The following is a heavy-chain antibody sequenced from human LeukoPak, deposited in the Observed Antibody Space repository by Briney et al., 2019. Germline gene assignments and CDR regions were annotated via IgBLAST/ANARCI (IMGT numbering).Heavy chain of an antibody. J-gene: IGHJ6*03. CDR2: IYTSGST. D-gene: IGHD3-10*01. CDR3: ARHVRYGSGMDYMDV. V-gene: IGHV4-4*07. CDR1: GGSISSYY. Sequence: SETLSPTCTVSGGSISSYYWSWIRQPAGKGLEWIGRIYTSGSTNYNPSLKSRVTISVDTSKNQFSLKLSSVTAADTAVYYCARHVRYGSGMDYMDVWGKGTTVTISS.